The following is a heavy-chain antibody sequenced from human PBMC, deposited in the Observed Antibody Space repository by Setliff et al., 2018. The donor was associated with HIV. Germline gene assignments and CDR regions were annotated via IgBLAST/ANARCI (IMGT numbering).Heavy chain of an antibody. V-gene: IGHV4-34*01. CDR1: GGSISGCY. J-gene: IGHJ2*01. D-gene: IGHD3-10*01. CDR3: AREGGHCYSGPGSVYHRNFDL. Sequence: SETLSLTCTVYGGSISGCYWSWVRQSPGRGLEWTGEINQSGNTKFNPSLKSHLIISVDTSKIQFSLKLTSLTAADTALYYCAREGGHCYSGPGSVYHRNFDLWGRGTLVTVSS. CDR2: INQSGNT.